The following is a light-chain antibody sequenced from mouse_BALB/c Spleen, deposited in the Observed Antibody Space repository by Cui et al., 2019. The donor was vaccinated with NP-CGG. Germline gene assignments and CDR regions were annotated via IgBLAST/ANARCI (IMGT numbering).Light chain of an antibody. J-gene: IGLJ1*01. CDR3: ALWYSNHWV. Sequence: QPFLPQDSAPTTSPGETVTLTCRLSTGAVTTSNYANWVQEKPDHLFTGLIGGTNNRVPGVPARFSGSLIGDKAALTITGAQTEDEAIYFCALWYSNHWVFGGGTKLTVL. CDR2: GTN. V-gene: IGLV1*01. CDR1: TGAVTTSNY.